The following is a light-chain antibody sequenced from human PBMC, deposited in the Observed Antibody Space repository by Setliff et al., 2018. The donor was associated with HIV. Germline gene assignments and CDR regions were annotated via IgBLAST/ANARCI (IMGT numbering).Light chain of an antibody. CDR2: EVS. CDR1: SSDIGGYNY. J-gene: IGLJ3*02. CDR3: CSYAGSSWV. Sequence: LTQPPSASGSPGQSVTISCSGTSSDIGGYNYLSWYQQHPGKAPKMLIYEVSKRPSGVPDRFSGSKSGNTASLTISGLQADDEADYYCCSYAGSSWVFGGGTKVTVL. V-gene: IGLV2-8*01.